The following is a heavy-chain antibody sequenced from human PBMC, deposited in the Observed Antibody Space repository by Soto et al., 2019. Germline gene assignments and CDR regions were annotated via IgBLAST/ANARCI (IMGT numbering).Heavy chain of an antibody. J-gene: IGHJ4*02. D-gene: IGHD5-18*01. CDR3: AYVGGYSFGDYSFDL. V-gene: IGHV1-18*04. CDR2: ISTYNDNM. Sequence: QVHLVQSGPGLKKPGGSVRVSCKVSGSTFTSNGIGWDRQAPGQGLEWMGWISTYNDNMDIAPQLQGRLTMTTDTSTTTAYMELTNLKFDDTALYYCAYVGGYSFGDYSFDLWGQGTPVTVSS. CDR1: GSTFTSNG.